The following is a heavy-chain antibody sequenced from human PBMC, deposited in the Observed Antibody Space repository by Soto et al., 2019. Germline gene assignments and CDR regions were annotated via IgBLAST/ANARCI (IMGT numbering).Heavy chain of an antibody. D-gene: IGHD4-17*01. CDR1: GFTFDDFA. J-gene: IGHJ6*02. Sequence: GGSLRLSCAASGFTFDDFAMCWVRQVPGKGLEWISLVNWDGDTTFYADSVKGRFIISRDNSKNSVYLQMNSLRSDDSVIYYCAKGATVTTHYQYYGMDVWGRGTTVTV. CDR2: VNWDGDTT. V-gene: IGHV3-43D*04. CDR3: AKGATVTTHYQYYGMDV.